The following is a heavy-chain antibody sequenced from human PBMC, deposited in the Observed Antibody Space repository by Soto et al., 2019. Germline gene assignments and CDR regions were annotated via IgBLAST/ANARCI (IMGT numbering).Heavy chain of an antibody. V-gene: IGHV4-39*01. J-gene: IGHJ4*02. CDR1: GGSISSSSYY. Sequence: QLQLQESGPGLVKPSETLSLTCTVSGGSISSSSYYWGWIRQPPGKGLEWIGSFYYSGSTYYNPSLKSRVTISVDTSKNQFSLKLSSVTAADTAVYYCSRSMTTVVTLGYWGQGTLVTVSS. D-gene: IGHD4-17*01. CDR2: FYYSGST. CDR3: SRSMTTVVTLGY.